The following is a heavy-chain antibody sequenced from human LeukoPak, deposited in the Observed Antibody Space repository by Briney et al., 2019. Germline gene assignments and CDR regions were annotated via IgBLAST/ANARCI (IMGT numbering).Heavy chain of an antibody. V-gene: IGHV1-69*05. J-gene: IGHJ5*02. CDR2: IIPIFGTA. CDR1: GGTFSNYA. CDR3: ARAYFWSGYHTGTSWFDP. Sequence: ASVKVSCKASGGTFSNYAISWVRQAPGQGLEWMGGIIPIFGTANYAQKFQGRVTITTDESTSTAYMELSSLRSEDTAVYYCARAYFWSGYHTGTSWFDPWGQGTLVTVSS. D-gene: IGHD3-3*01.